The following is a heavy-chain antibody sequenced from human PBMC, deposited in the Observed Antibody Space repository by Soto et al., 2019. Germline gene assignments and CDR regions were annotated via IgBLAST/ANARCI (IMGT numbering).Heavy chain of an antibody. CDR3: ARDRRDGYNPFDY. CDR1: GGTFGSYA. D-gene: IGHD5-12*01. J-gene: IGHJ4*02. Sequence: QVQLVQSGAEVKKPESSVKVSCKASGGTFGSYAINWARQAPGQGLEWMGGIIPMYDTIDYAQKFLGRVTITADESTSTAYMEVRSLRSEDTAVYYCARDRRDGYNPFDYWGQGTLVTVSS. CDR2: IIPMYDTI. V-gene: IGHV1-69*01.